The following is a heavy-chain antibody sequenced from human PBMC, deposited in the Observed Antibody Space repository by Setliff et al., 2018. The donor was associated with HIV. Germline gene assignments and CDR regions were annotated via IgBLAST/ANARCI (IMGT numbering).Heavy chain of an antibody. CDR2: IYNTGGN. J-gene: IGHJ4*02. CDR1: GVSIVTSDNS. CDR3: ARPGYRFGYGGDY. V-gene: IGHV4-39*01. Sequence: SETLSLTCDVSGVSIVTSDNSWGWIRQAPGKGLEWIGTIYNTGGNYSNPSLKSRVTISLDTSKNQFSLKLRSVTAADTAVYYCARPGYRFGYGGDYWGQGTLVTV. D-gene: IGHD5-18*01.